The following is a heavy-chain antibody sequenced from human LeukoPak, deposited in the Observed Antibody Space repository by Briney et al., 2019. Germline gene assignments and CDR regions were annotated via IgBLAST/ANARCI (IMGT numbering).Heavy chain of an antibody. CDR3: TRFKSTVTTFFDY. J-gene: IGHJ4*02. CDR1: GFSFGDYA. Sequence: GGSLRLSCTASGFSFGDYAMSWFRQAPGKGLEWVGFIRSKTYDGTTQYAASVKGRFTISRDDSKSIAYLQMNSLKTEDTAVYYCTRFKSTVTTFFDYWGQGTPVTVSS. V-gene: IGHV3-49*03. CDR2: IRSKTYDGTT. D-gene: IGHD4-11*01.